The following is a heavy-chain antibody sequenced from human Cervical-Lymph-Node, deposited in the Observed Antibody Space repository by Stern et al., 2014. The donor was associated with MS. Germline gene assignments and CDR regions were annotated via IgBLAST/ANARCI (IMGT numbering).Heavy chain of an antibody. V-gene: IGHV2-70*04. CDR2: IDWDEAK. J-gene: IGHJ2*01. CDR1: GFSVSASGLR. CDR3: ARFSNTGTEPHFDL. D-gene: IGHD1-26*01. Sequence: QITLKESGPALVKPTQTLTLTCTFSGFSVSASGLRVSWIRQPPGKALEWLARIDWDEAKFYKTSLKARLTISKDTSKNQVVLTMTNMDPVDTATYYCARFSNTGTEPHFDLWGRGTLVTVSS.